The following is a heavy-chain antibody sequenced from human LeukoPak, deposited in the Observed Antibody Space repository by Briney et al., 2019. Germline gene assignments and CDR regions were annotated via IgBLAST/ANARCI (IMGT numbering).Heavy chain of an antibody. CDR1: GGSSSGYY. Sequence: SETLSLTCAVYGGSSSGYYWSWIRQPPGKGLEWIGEINHSGSTNYNPSLKSRVTISVDTSKNQFSLKLSSVTAADTAVYYCARPGSSYYYDRSGYYSRWFDPWGQGTLVTVSS. CDR2: INHSGST. D-gene: IGHD3-22*01. CDR3: ARPGSSYYYDRSGYYSRWFDP. J-gene: IGHJ5*02. V-gene: IGHV4-34*01.